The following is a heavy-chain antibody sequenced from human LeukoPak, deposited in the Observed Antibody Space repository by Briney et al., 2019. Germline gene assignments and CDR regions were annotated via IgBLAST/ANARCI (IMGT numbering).Heavy chain of an antibody. CDR1: GFTFSSYA. CDR2: ISYDGNKK. J-gene: IGHJ4*02. D-gene: IGHD5-12*01. V-gene: IGHV3-33*01. CDR3: ARDRGYDPHYYFDY. Sequence: GGSLRLSCAASGFTFSSYAMHWVRQAPGKGLEWVALISYDGNKKYFEDSVKGRFTISRDNSKNTLYLQMNSLRAEDTAVYYCARDRGYDPHYYFDYWGQGTLVTVSS.